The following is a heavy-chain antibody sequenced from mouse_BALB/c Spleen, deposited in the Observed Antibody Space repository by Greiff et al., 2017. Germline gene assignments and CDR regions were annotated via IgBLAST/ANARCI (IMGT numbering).Heavy chain of an antibody. D-gene: IGHD2-12*01. CDR2: IFPGTGTT. V-gene: IGHV1S132*01. Sequence: QVQLQQSGAELVKPGASVKLSCKTSGYTFTSYWIQWVKQRPGQGLGWIGEIFPGTGTTYYNEKFKGKATLTIDTSSSTAYMQLSSLTSEDSAVYFCAGLRRDAMDYWGQGTSVTVSS. CDR3: AGLRRDAMDY. CDR1: GYTFTSYW. J-gene: IGHJ4*01.